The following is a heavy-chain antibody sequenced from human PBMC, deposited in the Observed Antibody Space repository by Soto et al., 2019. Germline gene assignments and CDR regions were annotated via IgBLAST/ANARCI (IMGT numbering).Heavy chain of an antibody. V-gene: IGHV4-59*01. CDR3: AAGEASSRNLAPYYLDF. D-gene: IGHD6-13*01. J-gene: IGHJ4*02. CDR1: GGSMRNYF. CDR2: VHYSGTT. Sequence: SETLSLTCTVSGGSMRNYFWTWIRQPPGKGLEWIGYVHYSGTTSFFPSYNPSLRSRVTISEDTSKNQFSLKLLSVTTADTAVYFCAAGEASSRNLAPYYLDFWGQGTLVTVSS.